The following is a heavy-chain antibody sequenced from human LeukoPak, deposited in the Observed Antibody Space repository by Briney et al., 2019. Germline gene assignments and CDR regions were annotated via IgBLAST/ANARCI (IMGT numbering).Heavy chain of an antibody. J-gene: IGHJ4*02. CDR2: IKQEGSEK. V-gene: IGHV3-7*01. CDR3: ARGFELDY. Sequence: GGSLRLSCAASGFTFSFWMSWVRRAPGKGLEWVANIKQEGSEKYYVGSVKGRFTISRDDARNSLYLQMNSLRAEDTAVYFCARGFELDYWGQGTLVTVSS. CDR1: GFTFSFW.